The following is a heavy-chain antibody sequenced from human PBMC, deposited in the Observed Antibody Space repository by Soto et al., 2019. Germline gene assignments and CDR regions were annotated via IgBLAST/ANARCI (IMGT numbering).Heavy chain of an antibody. Sequence: QVQLVQSGAEVKKPGSSVKVSCKASGGTFSSYAISWVRQAPGQGLEWMGGIIPIFGTANYAQKFQGRVMLAAGESTSTAYMELSSLRSEDTAVSYCANLLSYPLAADYGMDVWGPGTTVTVSS. D-gene: IGHD6-13*01. V-gene: IGHV1-69*01. J-gene: IGHJ6*02. CDR2: IIPIFGTA. CDR3: ANLLSYPLAADYGMDV. CDR1: GGTFSSYA.